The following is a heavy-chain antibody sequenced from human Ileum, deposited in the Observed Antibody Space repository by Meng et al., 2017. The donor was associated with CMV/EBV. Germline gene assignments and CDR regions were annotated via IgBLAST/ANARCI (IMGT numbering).Heavy chain of an antibody. V-gene: IGHV3-72*01. J-gene: IGHJ4*02. Sequence: GESLKISCAASGFTFSDHYMDWVRQAPGKGLEWIGRSRNKVNSYTTEYAAPVKGRFTISRDDSKNSLYLQMNSLKSEDTAVYYCASSGSSVHWGQGTLVTVSS. CDR3: ASSGSSVH. D-gene: IGHD1-26*01. CDR2: SRNKVNSYTT. CDR1: GFTFSDHY.